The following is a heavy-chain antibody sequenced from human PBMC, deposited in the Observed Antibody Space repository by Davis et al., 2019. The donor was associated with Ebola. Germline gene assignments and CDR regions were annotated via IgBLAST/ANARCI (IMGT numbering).Heavy chain of an antibody. CDR1: GFTFSSYA. J-gene: IGHJ4*02. V-gene: IGHV3-23*01. Sequence: GVLKISCAASGFTFSSYAMSWVRQAPGKGLEWVPGISYRGYSTFQADSVKGRFTISRDNSKNTLYLLMTSLRVEDTAVYYCAKDTAVYWGAFDYWGQGTLVTVSS. CDR3: AKDTAVYWGAFDY. D-gene: IGHD2-21*01. CDR2: ISYRGYST.